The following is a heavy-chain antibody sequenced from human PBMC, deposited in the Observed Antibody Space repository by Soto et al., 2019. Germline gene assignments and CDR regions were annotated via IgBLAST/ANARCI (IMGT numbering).Heavy chain of an antibody. CDR3: AKDWCSGTTCYCLEN. J-gene: IGHJ4*02. Sequence: EVQLLGSGGGLVQPGGSLRLSCAASGFTFSSYAMSWVRQAPGKGLEWVSSVSGRSGSKSYADSVKGRFTISRDNSKSTVYLQMNSLRAEDTAVYFCAKDWCSGTTCYCLENWGQGPLVTVS. V-gene: IGHV3-23*01. CDR2: VSGRSGSK. CDR1: GFTFSSYA. D-gene: IGHD1-7*01.